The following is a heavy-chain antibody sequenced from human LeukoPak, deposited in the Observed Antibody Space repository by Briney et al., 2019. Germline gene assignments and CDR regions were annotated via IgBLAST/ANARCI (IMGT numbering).Heavy chain of an antibody. J-gene: IGHJ5*02. CDR1: GGSFSGYY. D-gene: IGHD2-2*02. CDR3: AREVDTA. Sequence: SETLSLTCAVYGGSFSGYYWSWIRQPPGKGLEWIGEINHSGSTNYNPSLKSRVTISVDTSKNQFSLKLSSVTAADTAVYYCAREVDTAWDQGTLVTVSS. V-gene: IGHV4-34*01. CDR2: INHSGST.